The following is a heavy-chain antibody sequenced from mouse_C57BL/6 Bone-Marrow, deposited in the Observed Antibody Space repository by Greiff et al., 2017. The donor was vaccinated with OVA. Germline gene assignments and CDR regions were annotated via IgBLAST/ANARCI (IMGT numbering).Heavy chain of an antibody. D-gene: IGHD2-4*01. CDR1: GFSLTSYG. J-gene: IGHJ4*01. Sequence: VKLMESGPGLVAPSQSLSITCTVSGFSLTSYGVHWVRQPPGKGLEWLVVIWSDGSTTYNSALKSRLSISKDNSKSQVFLKMNSLQTDDTAMYYCARHYDYHYAMDYWGQGTSVTVSS. V-gene: IGHV2-6-1*01. CDR2: IWSDGST. CDR3: ARHYDYHYAMDY.